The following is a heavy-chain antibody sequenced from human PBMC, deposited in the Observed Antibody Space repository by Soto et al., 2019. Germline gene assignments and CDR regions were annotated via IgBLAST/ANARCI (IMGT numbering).Heavy chain of an antibody. D-gene: IGHD6-13*01. V-gene: IGHV4-59*01. J-gene: IGHJ6*02. CDR3: ATEVGIAPTGDDGMDG. CDR2: IYYSGST. Sequence: PSEPLSLTCTVSGGSISSYYWSWIRQPPGKGLEWIGYIYYSGSTNYNPSLKSRVTISVDTSKNQFSLKLSSVTAADTAVYYCATEVGIAPTGDDGMDGWGQG. CDR1: GGSISSYY.